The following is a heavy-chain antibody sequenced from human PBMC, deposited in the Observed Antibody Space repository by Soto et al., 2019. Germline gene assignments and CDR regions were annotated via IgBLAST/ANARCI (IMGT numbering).Heavy chain of an antibody. CDR2: ISGSGGST. V-gene: IGHV3-23*01. CDR1: GFTFSSYA. Sequence: GGSLRLSCAASGFTFSSYAMSWVRQAPGKGLEWVSAISGSGGSTYYADSVKGRFTISRDNAKNSLYLQMNSLRAEDTAVYYCARGSLIYCSGGSCWAFDIWGQGTMVTVSS. D-gene: IGHD2-15*01. J-gene: IGHJ3*02. CDR3: ARGSLIYCSGGSCWAFDI.